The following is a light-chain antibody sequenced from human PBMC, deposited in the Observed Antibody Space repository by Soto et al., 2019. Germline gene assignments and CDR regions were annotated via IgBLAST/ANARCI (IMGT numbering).Light chain of an antibody. CDR2: DAS. J-gene: IGKJ1*01. V-gene: IGKV3-15*01. Sequence: ILMTQSPATLSVSPGERATLSCRASQSVSNNLAWYQQKPGQAPRLLIYDASTRATGIPARFSGSGSGTEFTLPITRLQSEDFPVSYCQQYNTWPPCTFGQGPQVQIK. CDR3: QQYNTWPPCT. CDR1: QSVSNN.